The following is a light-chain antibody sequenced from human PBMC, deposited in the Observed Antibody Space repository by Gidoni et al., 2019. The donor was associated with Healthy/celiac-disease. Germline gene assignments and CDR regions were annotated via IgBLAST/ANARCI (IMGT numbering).Light chain of an antibody. J-gene: IGKJ2*01. Sequence: DIVMTQSPASLAVSLGERATINCKSSQSVLYSSNNKNDLAWYPQKPGQPPNMLIYWASTRESGVPDRFSGSGSGTDFTLTISSLQAEDVAVYYCQQYYSTPYTFGQGTKLEIK. CDR3: QQYYSTPYT. V-gene: IGKV4-1*01. CDR2: WAS. CDR1: QSVLYSSNNKND.